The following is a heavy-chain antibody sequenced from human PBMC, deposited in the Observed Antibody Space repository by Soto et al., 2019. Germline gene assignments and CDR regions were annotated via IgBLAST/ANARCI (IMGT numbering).Heavy chain of an antibody. CDR3: AKGSIEYSASVDN. V-gene: IGHV3-23*01. D-gene: IGHD5-12*01. CDR2: ISARGGSS. CDR1: GFSFSSYA. Sequence: DVQLLESGGGLVQPGGSLRLSCAASGFSFSSYAMVWVRQAPGKGLEWVPVISARGGSSYFADSVKGRFTLSRDNSKNVLSLEMNSLRAEDTAIYFCAKGSIEYSASVDNWGQGTLVVVSS. J-gene: IGHJ4*02.